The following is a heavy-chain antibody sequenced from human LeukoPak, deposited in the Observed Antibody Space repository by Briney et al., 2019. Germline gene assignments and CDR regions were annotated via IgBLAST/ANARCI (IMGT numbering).Heavy chain of an antibody. J-gene: IGHJ4*02. CDR2: IRYDGSNK. D-gene: IGHD3-22*01. CDR1: GFTFSSYG. Sequence: GGSLRLSYAASGFTFSSYGMHWVRQAPGKGLERVAFIRYDGSNKYYADSVKGRFTISRDNSKDTLYLQMNSLRAEDTAVYYCANARQYYYDSSGPWDYWGQGTLVTVSS. V-gene: IGHV3-30*02. CDR3: ANARQYYYDSSGPWDY.